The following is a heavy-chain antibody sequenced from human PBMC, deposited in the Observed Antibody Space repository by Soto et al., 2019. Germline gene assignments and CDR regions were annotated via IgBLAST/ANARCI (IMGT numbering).Heavy chain of an antibody. CDR3: ARDLHYGDYGSDY. V-gene: IGHV1-46*04. D-gene: IGHD4-17*01. J-gene: IGHJ4*02. Sequence: QVQLVQSGAEVMKPGASVKVSCKASGYTFTSYYMHWVRQAPVQGLEWMGIINPSGGSTSYAQKLQCRVTRTRDTSTIHVYMELSRLRSEDTAVYYCARDLHYGDYGSDYWGQGTLVTVAS. CDR1: GYTFTSYY. CDR2: INPSGGST.